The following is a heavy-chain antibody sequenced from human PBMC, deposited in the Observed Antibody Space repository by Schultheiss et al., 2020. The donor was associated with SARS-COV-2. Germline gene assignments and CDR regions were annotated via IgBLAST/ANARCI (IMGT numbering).Heavy chain of an antibody. Sequence: SETLSLTCAVYGGSFSGYYWSWIRQHPGKGLEWLGYIYYSGRTFYNPSLKTRVTISVDTSKNQFSLKLNSVTAADTAVYYCARTYCTTPRCYTTKGHYVMDVWGQGTTVTVSS. J-gene: IGHJ6*02. CDR1: GGSFSGYY. CDR2: IYYSGRT. D-gene: IGHD2-2*01. CDR3: ARTYCTTPRCYTTKGHYVMDV. V-gene: IGHV4-31*11.